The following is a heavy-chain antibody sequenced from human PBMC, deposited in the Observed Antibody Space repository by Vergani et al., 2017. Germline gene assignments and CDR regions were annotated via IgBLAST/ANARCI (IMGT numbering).Heavy chain of an antibody. Sequence: QVHLVQSGSEVKKPGASVKVSCKASGYTITDYYIHWVRHAPGQRLEWMGWINPNSGGTEYAQKFQSRVTMTWDTSTTTAYEDLSSLRSDDTAVYYCARGRPYGGWFDPWGQGTLVTVSS. CDR3: ARGRPYGGWFDP. V-gene: IGHV1-2*02. D-gene: IGHD4-17*01. J-gene: IGHJ5*02. CDR2: INPNSGGT. CDR1: GYTITDYY.